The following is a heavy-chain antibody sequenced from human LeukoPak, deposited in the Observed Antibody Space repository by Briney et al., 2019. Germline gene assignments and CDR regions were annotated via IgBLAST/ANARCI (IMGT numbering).Heavy chain of an antibody. CDR2: INPSGGST. D-gene: IGHD3-3*01. V-gene: IGHV1-46*01. Sequence: GASVKVSCKASGYTFTSYYMHWVRQAPGQGLEWMGIINPSGGSTSYAQKFQGWVTMPRDTSISTAYMELSRLRFDDTAVYYCARVPLRGVATNWFDPWGQGTLVTVSS. CDR3: ARVPLRGVATNWFDP. CDR1: GYTFTSYY. J-gene: IGHJ5*02.